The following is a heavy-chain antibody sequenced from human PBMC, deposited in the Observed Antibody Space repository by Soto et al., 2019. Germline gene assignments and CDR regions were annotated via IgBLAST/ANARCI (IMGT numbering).Heavy chain of an antibody. Sequence: SETLSLTCTVSGGSISDDTYYWGWVRQPPGKGLEWIGSIYYRMTTYYNSSLKSRVTISADTSNNQVSLMVTSVTVADTAVYYCARLAAYDFWRGGNWFDSWGQGILVTVSS. D-gene: IGHD3-3*01. J-gene: IGHJ5*01. CDR3: ARLAAYDFWRGGNWFDS. V-gene: IGHV4-39*01. CDR1: GGSISDDTYY. CDR2: IYYRMTT.